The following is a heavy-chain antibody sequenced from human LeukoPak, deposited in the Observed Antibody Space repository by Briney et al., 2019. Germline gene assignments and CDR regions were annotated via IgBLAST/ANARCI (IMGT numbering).Heavy chain of an antibody. D-gene: IGHD4/OR15-4a*01. CDR3: ARRAGAYSHPYDY. V-gene: IGHV3-30*02. CDR1: GFSFNYYG. J-gene: IGHJ4*02. Sequence: GGSLRLSCAASGFSFNYYGMHWVRQAPGKGLEWVTFIRYDGSEKYYADSVKGRFTISRDNSKNTLYLQMNSLRAEDTAVYYCARRAGAYSHPYDYWGQGTLVTVSS. CDR2: IRYDGSEK.